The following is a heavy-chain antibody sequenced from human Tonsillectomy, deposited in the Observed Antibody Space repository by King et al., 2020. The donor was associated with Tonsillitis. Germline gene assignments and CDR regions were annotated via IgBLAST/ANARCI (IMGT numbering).Heavy chain of an antibody. CDR1: GFIFRNYW. CDR3: GRDLNFFASGICYDAFDI. Sequence: VQLVESGGALVQPGGSLRLSCAASGFIFRNYWMTWVRQAPGKGLEWVANIRHDGTQKNVVDSVKGRFTISSDNAKNSLHLEMNSRRAEDTAVYYCGRDLNFFASGICYDAFDIWGQGTKVTVSS. J-gene: IGHJ3*02. CDR2: IRHDGTQK. D-gene: IGHD3-10*01. V-gene: IGHV3-7*03.